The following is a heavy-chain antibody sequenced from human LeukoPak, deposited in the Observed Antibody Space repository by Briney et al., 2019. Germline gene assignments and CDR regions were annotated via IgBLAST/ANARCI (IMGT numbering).Heavy chain of an antibody. Sequence: GGSLRLSCATSGFTFSDYYINWVRQAPGKGLEWVGRTRNKASSYTTDYATSVKGRFTISRDDSKKSLYLQMNSLKTEDTAVYYCATEGDSHGPDYEHWGQGTLVTVSS. CDR1: GFTFSDYY. V-gene: IGHV3-72*01. CDR2: TRNKASSYTT. D-gene: IGHD5-12*01. CDR3: ATEGDSHGPDYEH. J-gene: IGHJ1*01.